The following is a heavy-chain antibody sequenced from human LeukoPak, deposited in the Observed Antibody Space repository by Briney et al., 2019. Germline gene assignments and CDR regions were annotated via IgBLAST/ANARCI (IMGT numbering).Heavy chain of an antibody. CDR3: ARDRGFDALDI. Sequence: GGSLRLSCAASGFTFSSYAMSWVRQAPGKGLEWVSSISSSSSYIYYADSVKGRFTISRDNAKNSLYLQMNSLRAEDTAVYYCARDRGFDALDIWGQGTMVTVSS. D-gene: IGHD3-10*01. J-gene: IGHJ3*02. CDR2: ISSSSSYI. CDR1: GFTFSSYA. V-gene: IGHV3-21*01.